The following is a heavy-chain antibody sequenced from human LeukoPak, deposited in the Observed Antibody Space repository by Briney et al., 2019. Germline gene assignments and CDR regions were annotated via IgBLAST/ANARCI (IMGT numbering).Heavy chain of an antibody. J-gene: IGHJ4*02. Sequence: SETLSLACTVSGGSISSGSYYWSWIRQPAGKGLEWIGRIYTSGSTNYNPSLKSRVTISVDTSKNQFSLKLSSVTAADTAVYYCARETGTFRYFDYWGQGTLVTVSS. CDR2: IYTSGST. V-gene: IGHV4-61*02. CDR1: GGSISSGSYY. D-gene: IGHD1-1*01. CDR3: ARETGTFRYFDY.